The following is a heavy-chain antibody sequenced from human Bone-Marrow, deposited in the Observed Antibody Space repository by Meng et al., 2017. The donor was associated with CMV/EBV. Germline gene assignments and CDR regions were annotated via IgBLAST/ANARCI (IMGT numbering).Heavy chain of an antibody. CDR1: GGSVSSGSYY. V-gene: IGHV4-61*01. CDR3: ARGRVYYYGSGTYYPLDY. Sequence: SETLSLTCTVSGGSVSSGSYYWSWIRQPPGKGLEWIGYIYYSGSTNYNPSLKSRVTISVDTSKNQFSLKLSSVTAADTAVYYCARGRVYYYGSGTYYPLDYWGQATLATFSS. J-gene: IGHJ4*02. D-gene: IGHD3-10*01. CDR2: IYYSGST.